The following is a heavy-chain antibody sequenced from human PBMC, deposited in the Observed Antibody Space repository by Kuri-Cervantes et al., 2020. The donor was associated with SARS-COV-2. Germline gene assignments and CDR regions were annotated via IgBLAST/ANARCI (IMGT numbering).Heavy chain of an antibody. CDR1: GFSLSSFP. V-gene: IGHV3-30*18. CDR2: ISTDGNNR. CDR3: AKMGDNHSKGDYGNEV. D-gene: IGHD3-16*01. J-gene: IGHJ6*02. Sequence: GESLKISCEASGFSLSSFPMHWVRHAPGKGLEWVALISTDGNNRYYVDFLKGRFTISRDNSKNTLHLDMNSLRPEDTGVYYCAKMGDNHSKGDYGNEVWGQGITVTVSS.